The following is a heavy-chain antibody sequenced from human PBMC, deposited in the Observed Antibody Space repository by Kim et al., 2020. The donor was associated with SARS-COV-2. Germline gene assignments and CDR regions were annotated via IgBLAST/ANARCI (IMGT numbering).Heavy chain of an antibody. J-gene: IGHJ5*02. CDR1: GGSFSGYY. D-gene: IGHD2-15*01. Sequence: SETLSLTCAVYGGSFSGYYWSWIRQPPGKGLEWIGEINHSGSTNYNPSLKSRVTISVDTSKNQFSLKLSSVTAADTAVYYCARGGSDIVVVVAARYNWFDPCGQRTLVTVSS. CDR2: INHSGST. V-gene: IGHV4-34*01. CDR3: ARGGSDIVVVVAARYNWFDP.